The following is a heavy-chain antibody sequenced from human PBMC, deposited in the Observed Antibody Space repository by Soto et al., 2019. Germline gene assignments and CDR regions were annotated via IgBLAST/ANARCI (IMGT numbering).Heavy chain of an antibody. CDR1: GDLFNNYA. J-gene: IGHJ4*02. CDR3: AASSSVAAAGDFKF. V-gene: IGHV1-69*01. Sequence: QVQLVQSGAEVQEPGSSVKVSCKAPGDLFNNYAFNWVRQAPGQGLEWMGRIYPLFSTTNYAHKFQGRVTIGADELTTIVYLEVSNLESEDTAMYYCAASSSVAAAGDFKFWGQGTLVTVSP. D-gene: IGHD6-13*01. CDR2: IYPLFSTT.